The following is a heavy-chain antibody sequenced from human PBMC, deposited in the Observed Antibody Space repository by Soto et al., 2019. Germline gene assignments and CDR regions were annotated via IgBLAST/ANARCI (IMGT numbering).Heavy chain of an antibody. V-gene: IGHV1-46*01. CDR2: INPSGGST. J-gene: IGHJ3*02. CDR3: ARGKRPDYYDSSGYYFIGVHAFDI. CDR1: GYTFTSYY. D-gene: IGHD3-22*01. Sequence: ASVKVSCKASGYTFTSYYMHWVRQAPGQGLEWMGIINPSGGSTSYAQKFQGRVTMTRDTSTSTVYMELSSLRSEDTAVYYCARGKRPDYYDSSGYYFIGVHAFDIWGQGTMVTVSS.